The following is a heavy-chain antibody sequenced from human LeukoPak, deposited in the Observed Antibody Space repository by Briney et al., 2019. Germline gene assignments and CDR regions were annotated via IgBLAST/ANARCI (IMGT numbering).Heavy chain of an antibody. V-gene: IGHV1-8*02. D-gene: IGHD3-3*01. CDR3: ARDIGGRGYDFWSGYYYYYYMDV. Sequence: GASVKVSCKASGYTFTSNNINWVRQAPGQGLEWMGWMNPKSGNSDYAQEFQGRLTMTRDTSTNTAYMELSGLRSEDTAVYYCARDIGGRGYDFWSGYYYYYYMDVWGKGTTVTVSS. J-gene: IGHJ6*03. CDR1: GYTFTSNN. CDR2: MNPKSGNS.